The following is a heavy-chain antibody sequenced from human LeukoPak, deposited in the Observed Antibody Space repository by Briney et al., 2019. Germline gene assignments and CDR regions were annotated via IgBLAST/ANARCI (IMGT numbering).Heavy chain of an antibody. CDR1: GIAVRTNY. CDR2: IYAGGNT. V-gene: IGHV3-66*02. J-gene: IGHJ3*02. D-gene: IGHD2-2*01. CDR3: ARGLLGHCSSISCYPGAFDN. Sequence: GGSLRLSCAASGIAVRTNYISWVLQAPGKGLEWVSVIYAGGNTYYADSVKGRFTISGDNSKNTVYLQMNSLRSEDTAVYYCARGLLGHCSSISCYPGAFDNWGQGTMVSVSS.